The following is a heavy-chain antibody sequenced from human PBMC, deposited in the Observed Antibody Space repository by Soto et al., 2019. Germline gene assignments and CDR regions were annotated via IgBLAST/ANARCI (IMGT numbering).Heavy chain of an antibody. CDR3: ARAPLKGQQQLVYHFDY. Sequence: QVQLVQSGAEVKKPGSSVKVSCKASGGTFSSYAISWVRQAPGQGLEWMGGIIPIFGTANYAQKFQGRVTITADESTSTAYMELSSLRSEGTPVYYCARAPLKGQQQLVYHFDYWGQGTLVTVSS. J-gene: IGHJ4*02. V-gene: IGHV1-69*01. D-gene: IGHD6-13*01. CDR2: IIPIFGTA. CDR1: GGTFSSYA.